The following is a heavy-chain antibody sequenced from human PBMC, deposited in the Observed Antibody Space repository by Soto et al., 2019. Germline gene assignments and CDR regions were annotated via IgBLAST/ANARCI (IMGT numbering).Heavy chain of an antibody. CDR1: GYSFTSYC. J-gene: IGHJ4*02. CDR2: IDPSDSYT. V-gene: IGHV5-10-1*01. CDR3: ARLQAAAGDNDLTFDD. D-gene: IGHD6-13*01. Sequence: EVQLVQSGAEVKKPGESLRISCKGSGYSFTSYCISWVRQMPGKGLEWMGRIDPSDSYTNYSPSFQGHVTISADKSIITAYLQWSSLKASDTSMYYCARLQAAAGDNDLTFDDWGQGALVTVSS.